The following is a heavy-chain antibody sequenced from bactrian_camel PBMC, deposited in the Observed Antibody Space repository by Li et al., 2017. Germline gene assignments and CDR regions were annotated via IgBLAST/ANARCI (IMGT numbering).Heavy chain of an antibody. CDR3: AAEEYCGGSWDLPVNYNY. CDR2: IYTGDGMT. Sequence: HVQLVESGGGLVQPGGSLRLSCAASGYIYSRKCMGWFRQAPGKEREGVAAIYTGDGMTSYADSVKGRFTISKDNAKNTLYLQMDSLKLEDSSMYYCAAEEYCGGSWDLPVNYNYWGQGTQVTVS. D-gene: IGHD2*01. CDR1: GYIYSRKC. V-gene: IGHV3S54*01. J-gene: IGHJ4*01.